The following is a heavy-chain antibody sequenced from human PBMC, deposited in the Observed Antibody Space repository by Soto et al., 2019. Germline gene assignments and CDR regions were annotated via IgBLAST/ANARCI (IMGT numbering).Heavy chain of an antibody. CDR3: ARSVGYCSSTSCYVVYYYYYYMDV. CDR1: GFTFSSYS. CDR2: ISSSSSTI. D-gene: IGHD2-2*01. Sequence: EVQLVESGGGLVQPGGSLRRSCAASGFTFSSYSMNWVRQAPGKGREWVSYISSSSSTIYYADSVKGRFTISRDNAKNSLYLQMNSLRAEDTAVYYCARSVGYCSSTSCYVVYYYYYYMDVWGKGPTVTVSS. V-gene: IGHV3-48*01. J-gene: IGHJ6*03.